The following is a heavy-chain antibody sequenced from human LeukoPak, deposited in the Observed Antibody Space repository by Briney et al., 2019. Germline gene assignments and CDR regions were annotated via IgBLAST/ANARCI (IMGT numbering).Heavy chain of an antibody. D-gene: IGHD3-9*01. V-gene: IGHV3-30*03. CDR1: GFSLTHDA. CDR2: VSKDTVSK. Sequence: GGSLRLSCAASGFSLTHDAIHWVRQAPGKGLEWVAVVSKDTVSKLYRDSVKGRFTVSTDSSKNTVYLQMTGLRSEDTAVYYGAGDRWLGAPDYFACWGKETLVPVSS. J-gene: IGHJ4*02. CDR3: AGDRWLGAPDYFAC.